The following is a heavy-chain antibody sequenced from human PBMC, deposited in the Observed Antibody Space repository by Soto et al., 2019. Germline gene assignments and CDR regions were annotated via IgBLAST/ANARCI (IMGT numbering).Heavy chain of an antibody. J-gene: IGHJ4*02. CDR1: GGTFSSYT. D-gene: IGHD3-10*01. V-gene: IGHV1-69*02. Sequence: QVQLVQSGAEVKKPGSSVKVSCKASGGTFSSYTISWVRQAPGQGLEWMGRIIPILGIANYAQKFQGRVTITADKSTSTAYMELSSLRSEDTAVYYCASIYGSGSYVNYWGQGTLVTVSS. CDR2: IIPILGIA. CDR3: ASIYGSGSYVNY.